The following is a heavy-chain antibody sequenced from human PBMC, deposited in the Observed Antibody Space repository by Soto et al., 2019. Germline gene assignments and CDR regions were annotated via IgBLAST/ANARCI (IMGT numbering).Heavy chain of an antibody. CDR1: GFTFSSYA. CDR2: ISSNGGST. Sequence: GGSLRLSCAASGFTFSSYAMHWVRQAPGKGLEYVSAISSNGGSTYYANSVKGRFTISRDNSKNTLYLQMGSLRAEDMAVYYCAREGYCSSTRCYSFDYWGHGT. J-gene: IGHJ4*01. CDR3: AREGYCSSTRCYSFDY. D-gene: IGHD2-2*01. V-gene: IGHV3-64*01.